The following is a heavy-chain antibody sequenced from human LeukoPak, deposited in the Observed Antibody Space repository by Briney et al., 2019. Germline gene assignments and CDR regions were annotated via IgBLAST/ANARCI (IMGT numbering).Heavy chain of an antibody. CDR1: GFTFDDYA. J-gene: IGHJ4*02. V-gene: IGHV3-9*01. CDR3: AKGSYGSGSYVDY. D-gene: IGHD3-10*01. Sequence: GVSLRLSCAASGFTFDDYAMHWVRQAPEKGLEWVSGISWNSGYIGYEDSVKGRFTISRDNAKNSLYLQMNSLRAEDTALYYSAKGSYGSGSYVDYWGQGTLITVSS. CDR2: ISWNSGYI.